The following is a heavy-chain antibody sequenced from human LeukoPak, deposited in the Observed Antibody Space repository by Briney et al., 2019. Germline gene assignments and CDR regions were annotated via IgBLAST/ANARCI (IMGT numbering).Heavy chain of an antibody. Sequence: KAGGSLRLSCAASGFTFSSCGFNWVRQAPGKGLEWVSSIGPTGTDRYYADSVRGRFTISRDNAKNSMYLQMDSLRDEDTAVYYCVTETIGGHYDYWGQGTLLTVSS. J-gene: IGHJ4*02. CDR2: IGPTGTDR. CDR1: GFTFSSCG. CDR3: VTETIGGHYDY. V-gene: IGHV3-21*01. D-gene: IGHD1-14*01.